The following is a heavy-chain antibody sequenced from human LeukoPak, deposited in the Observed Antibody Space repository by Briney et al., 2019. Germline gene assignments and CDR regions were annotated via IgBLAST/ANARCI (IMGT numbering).Heavy chain of an antibody. D-gene: IGHD5-24*01. V-gene: IGHV4-39*01. CDR1: GASISSSSYY. Sequence: SETLSLTCTVSGASISSSSYYWGWIRQPPGKGLEWIGSIYYSGSTYYNPSLKSRVTISVDTSKNQFSLRLSSVTAADTAVYYCARVGDGYNAFDIWGQGTMVTVSS. J-gene: IGHJ3*02. CDR2: IYYSGST. CDR3: ARVGDGYNAFDI.